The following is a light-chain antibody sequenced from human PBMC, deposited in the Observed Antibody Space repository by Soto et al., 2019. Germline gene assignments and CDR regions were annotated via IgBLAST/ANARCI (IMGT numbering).Light chain of an antibody. Sequence: QSVLTQPPSVSGAPGQRVTISCTGNSSNIGAGFDVHWYQQLPGTAPKLLIYTNNQRPSGVPDRFSGSKSGTSASLAISGLQSEDEADYYCAAWDDSLNGRVFGTGTKVTVL. CDR1: SSNIGAGFD. V-gene: IGLV1-44*01. CDR2: TNN. CDR3: AAWDDSLNGRV. J-gene: IGLJ1*01.